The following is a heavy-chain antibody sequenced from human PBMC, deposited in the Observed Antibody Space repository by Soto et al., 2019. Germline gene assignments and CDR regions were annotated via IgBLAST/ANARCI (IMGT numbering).Heavy chain of an antibody. CDR2: ISYDGSNK. V-gene: IGHV3-30*18. D-gene: IGHD1-1*01. CDR1: GFTFSSYA. Sequence: SLRLSCAASGFTFSSYAMSWVRQAPGKGLEWVAVISYDGSNKYYADSVKGRFTISRDNSKNTLYLQMNSLRAEDTAVYYCAKLERRIPLFDPWGQGTLVTVSS. J-gene: IGHJ5*02. CDR3: AKLERRIPLFDP.